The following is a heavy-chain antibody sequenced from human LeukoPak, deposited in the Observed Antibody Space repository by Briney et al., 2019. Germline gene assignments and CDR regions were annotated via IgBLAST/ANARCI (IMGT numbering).Heavy chain of an antibody. V-gene: IGHV4-59*08. CDR3: ARHEGESDYYGMDV. CDR1: GGSISSYY. D-gene: IGHD2-21*01. Sequence: SETLSLTCTVSGGSISSYYWSWLRQPPGKGLEWIGYIYYSGSTNYNPSLKSRVTISVDTSKNQFSLKLSSVTAADTAVYYCARHEGESDYYGMDVWGQGTTVTVSS. J-gene: IGHJ6*02. CDR2: IYYSGST.